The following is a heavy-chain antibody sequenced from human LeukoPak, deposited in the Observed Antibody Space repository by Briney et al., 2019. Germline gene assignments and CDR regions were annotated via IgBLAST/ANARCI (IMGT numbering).Heavy chain of an antibody. J-gene: IGHJ4*02. D-gene: IGHD2-2*01. CDR3: ARRRRYCSSTSCYSYFDY. V-gene: IGHV4-39*07. Sequence: SETLSLTGTVSGGSISSSSYYWGWIRQPPGKGLEWIGEINHSGSTNYNPSLKSRVTISVDTSKNQFSLKLSSVTAADTAVYYCARRRRYCSSTSCYSYFDYWGQGTLVTVSS. CDR2: INHSGST. CDR1: GGSISSSSYY.